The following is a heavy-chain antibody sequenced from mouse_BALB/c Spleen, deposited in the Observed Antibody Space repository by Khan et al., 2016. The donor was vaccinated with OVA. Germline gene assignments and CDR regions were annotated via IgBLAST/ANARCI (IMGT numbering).Heavy chain of an antibody. CDR1: GFTFSTYG. Sequence: EVELVESGGDLVKPGGSLKLSCAASGFTFSTYGMSWVRQTPDKRMEWVATVSSCGSYTYYPHSVKGRFTISRDNAKNTLYLQMSSLKSEDTAMFYCARLAYYYDSEGFDYWGQGTLVTVSA. CDR3: ARLAYYYDSEGFDY. J-gene: IGHJ3*01. V-gene: IGHV5-6*01. CDR2: VSSCGSYT. D-gene: IGHD1-1*01.